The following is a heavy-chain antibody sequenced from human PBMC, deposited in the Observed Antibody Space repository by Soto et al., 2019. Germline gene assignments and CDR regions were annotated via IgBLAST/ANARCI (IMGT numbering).Heavy chain of an antibody. V-gene: IGHV3-30-3*01. J-gene: IGHJ5*02. Sequence: QVQLVESGGGVVQPGRSLRLSCAASGFTFSSYAIHWVHQAPGKGLEWVAVISYDGSNKYYGDSVKGRFTISRDNSKNTLYLQMNSLRVEDTAVYYCARDHSSTWYGWFDPWGQGTLVTVSS. CDR3: ARDHSSTWYGWFDP. CDR1: GFTFSSYA. CDR2: ISYDGSNK. D-gene: IGHD6-13*01.